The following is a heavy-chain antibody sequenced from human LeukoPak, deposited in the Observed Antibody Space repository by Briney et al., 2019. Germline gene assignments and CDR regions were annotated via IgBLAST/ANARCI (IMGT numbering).Heavy chain of an antibody. J-gene: IGHJ4*02. CDR3: ARWGYSSGRSVPAY. D-gene: IGHD6-19*01. V-gene: IGHV3-7*01. Sequence: GGSLRLSCAASGFTFSSYWMSWVRQAPGKGLEWVANIKQDGSEKYYVDSVKGRFTISRDNAKNSLYLQMNSLRAEDTAVYYCARWGYSSGRSVPAYWGQGTLVTVSS. CDR1: GFTFSSYW. CDR2: IKQDGSEK.